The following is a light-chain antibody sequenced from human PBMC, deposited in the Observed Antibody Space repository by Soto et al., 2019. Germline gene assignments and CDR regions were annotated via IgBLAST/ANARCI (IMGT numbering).Light chain of an antibody. J-gene: IGKJ3*01. CDR3: HQYDNLPLT. Sequence: DIQMTQSPSSLSASVGDRVTISCQASQDISNYLIWYQQKPGKAPKLLISDASNLETGVTSRFSGSGYRTEFTFTISSLQPEDIATCSCHQYDNLPLTFRPGTKVDIK. CDR1: QDISNY. V-gene: IGKV1-33*01. CDR2: DAS.